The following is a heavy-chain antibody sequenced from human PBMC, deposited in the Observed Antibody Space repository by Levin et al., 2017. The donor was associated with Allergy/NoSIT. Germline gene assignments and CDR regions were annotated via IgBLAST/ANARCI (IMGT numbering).Heavy chain of an antibody. D-gene: IGHD6-13*01. J-gene: IGHJ6*03. CDR1: GGIFSSYA. Sequence: KISCKASGGIFSSYAISWVRQAPGQGLEWMGRIIPTLGIANYAQKFQGRVTITADKSTSTAYMELSSLRSEDTAVYYCARDIQQHLVRRGYYYYYMDVWGKGTTVTVSS. CDR3: ARDIQQHLVRRGYYYYYMDV. V-gene: IGHV1-69*04. CDR2: IIPTLGIA.